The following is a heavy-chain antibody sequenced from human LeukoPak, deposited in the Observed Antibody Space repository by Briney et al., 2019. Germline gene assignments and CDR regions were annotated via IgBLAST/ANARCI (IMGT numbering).Heavy chain of an antibody. Sequence: PSQTLSLTCTVSGGSISGGGYYWSWIRQHPGKGLEWIGYIYYSGSTYYNPSLKSRVTISLDTSKNQFSLKLSSVTAADTAVYYCASGRMDWFDPWGQGTLVTVSS. CDR3: ASGRMDWFDP. D-gene: IGHD1-14*01. CDR1: GGSISGGGYY. CDR2: IYYSGST. V-gene: IGHV4-31*03. J-gene: IGHJ5*02.